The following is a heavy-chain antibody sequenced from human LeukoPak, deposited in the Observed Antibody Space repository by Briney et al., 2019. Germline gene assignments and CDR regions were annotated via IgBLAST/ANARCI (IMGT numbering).Heavy chain of an antibody. J-gene: IGHJ4*02. CDR3: ATVGIAAANYYFEY. CDR1: GYTLTELS. V-gene: IGHV1-24*01. D-gene: IGHD6-13*01. CDR2: FDPEDGET. Sequence: ASVKVSCKVSGYTLTELSMHWVRQAPGKGLEWMGGFDPEDGETIYAQKFQGRVTMTEDTSTDTAYMELSSLRSEDTAVYYCATVGIAAANYYFEYWGQGTLVTVSS.